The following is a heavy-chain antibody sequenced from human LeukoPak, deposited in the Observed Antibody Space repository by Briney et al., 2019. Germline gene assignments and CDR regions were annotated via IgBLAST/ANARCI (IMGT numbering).Heavy chain of an antibody. V-gene: IGHV3-11*01. CDR3: ARDLRVGQWPLFDI. CDR2: ISSSGSTI. Sequence: NPGGSLRLSCAASGFTFSDYYMSWIRQAPGKGLEWVSYISSSGSTIYYADSVKGRFTISRDNAKNSLYLQMNSLRAEDTAVYYCARDLRVGQWPLFDIWGQGTMVTVSS. D-gene: IGHD6-19*01. J-gene: IGHJ3*02. CDR1: GFTFSDYY.